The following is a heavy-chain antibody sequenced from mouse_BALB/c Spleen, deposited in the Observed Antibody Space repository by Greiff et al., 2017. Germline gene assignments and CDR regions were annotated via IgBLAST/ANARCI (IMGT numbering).Heavy chain of an antibody. D-gene: IGHD2-1*01. CDR2: ILPGSGST. CDR3: ARSVYYGNPWFAY. V-gene: IGHV1-9*01. CDR1: GYTFSSYW. J-gene: IGHJ3*01. Sequence: VQLQQSGAELMKPGASVKISCKATGYTFSSYWIEWVKQRPGHGLEWIGEILPGSGSTNYNEKFKGKATFTADTSSNTAYMQLSSLTSEDSAVYYCARSVYYGNPWFAYWGQGTLVTVSA.